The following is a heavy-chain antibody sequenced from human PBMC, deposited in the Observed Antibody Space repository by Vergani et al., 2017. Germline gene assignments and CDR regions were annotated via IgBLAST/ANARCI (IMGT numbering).Heavy chain of an antibody. CDR3: ARAAYYDFWSGPYYYYYHMDV. Sequence: QLQLQESGPGLVKPSETLSLTCTVSGGSISSSSYYWGWIRQPPGKGLEWIGSIYYSGSTYYNPSLKSRVTISVDTSKNQFSLKLSSVTAAATAVYYCARAAYYDFWSGPYYYYYHMDVWGKGTTVTVSS. D-gene: IGHD3-3*01. J-gene: IGHJ6*03. V-gene: IGHV4-39*07. CDR2: IYYSGST. CDR1: GGSISSSSYY.